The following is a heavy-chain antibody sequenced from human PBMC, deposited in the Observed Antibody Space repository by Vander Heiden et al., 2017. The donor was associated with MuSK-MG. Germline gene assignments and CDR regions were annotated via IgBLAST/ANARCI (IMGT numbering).Heavy chain of an antibody. Sequence: QVQLVQSGAEVKKPGASVKVSCKASGYTFTSYGISWVRQAPGQGLEWMGWISAYNGNTNYAQKLQGRVTMTTDTSTSTAYMELRSLRSDDTAVYYCAREYCSGGSCYPSYFDYWGQGTLVTVSS. D-gene: IGHD2-15*01. CDR2: ISAYNGNT. CDR3: AREYCSGGSCYPSYFDY. V-gene: IGHV1-18*01. CDR1: GYTFTSYG. J-gene: IGHJ4*02.